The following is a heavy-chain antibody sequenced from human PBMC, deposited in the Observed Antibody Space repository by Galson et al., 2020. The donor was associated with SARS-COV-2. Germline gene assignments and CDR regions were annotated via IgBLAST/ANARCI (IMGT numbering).Heavy chain of an antibody. V-gene: IGHV5-10-1*01. CDR1: GYSFTSYW. Sequence: HGESLKISCKGSGYSFTSYWISWVCQMPGKGLEWMGRIDPSDSYTNYSPSFQGHVTISADKSISTAYLQWSSLKASDTAKYYCARHVTHCSGGSCYSFFDYWGQGTLVTVSS. D-gene: IGHD2-15*01. CDR3: ARHVTHCSGGSCYSFFDY. CDR2: IDPSDSYT. J-gene: IGHJ4*02.